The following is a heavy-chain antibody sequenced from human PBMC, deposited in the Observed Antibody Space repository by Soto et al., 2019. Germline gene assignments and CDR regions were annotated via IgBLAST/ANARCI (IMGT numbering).Heavy chain of an antibody. V-gene: IGHV4-30-4*01. Sequence: QVQLQESGPGLVKPSQTLSLTCTVSGGSISSGDYYWSWIRQPPGKGLEWIGYIYYSGSTYYNPSLKSRVTISVDTSKNQFSLKLSSVTAADTAVYYCARVGKQQPLSPPYYFHYWGQGTLVTVSS. CDR3: ARVGKQQPLSPPYYFHY. CDR2: IYYSGST. J-gene: IGHJ4*02. CDR1: GGSISSGDYY. D-gene: IGHD6-13*01.